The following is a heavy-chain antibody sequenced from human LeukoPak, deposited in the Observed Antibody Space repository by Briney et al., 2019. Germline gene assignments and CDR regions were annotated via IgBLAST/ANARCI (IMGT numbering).Heavy chain of an antibody. J-gene: IGHJ4*02. Sequence: GGSLRLSCAASGFTVSSNYMSWVRQAPGKGLEWVGRIKRKTDGGTTDYAAPVKGRFTISRDDSKNTLYLRMNSLKTEDTAVYYCTTYYDILTGLYYFDYWGQGTLVTVSS. CDR1: GFTVSSNY. D-gene: IGHD3-9*01. CDR2: IKRKTDGGTT. CDR3: TTYYDILTGLYYFDY. V-gene: IGHV3-15*01.